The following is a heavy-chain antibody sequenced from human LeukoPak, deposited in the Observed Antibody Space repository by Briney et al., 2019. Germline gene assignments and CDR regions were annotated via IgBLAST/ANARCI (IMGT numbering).Heavy chain of an antibody. V-gene: IGHV3-21*01. J-gene: IGHJ4*02. CDR3: ARGRDGYIYPYFDY. CDR1: GFTFSSYS. Sequence: GGSLRLSCAASGFTFSSYSMNWVRQAPGKGLEWVSSISSSSSYIYYADSVKGRFTISRDYAKNSLYLQMNSLRAEDTAVYYCARGRDGYIYPYFDYWGQGTLVTVSS. D-gene: IGHD5-24*01. CDR2: ISSSSSYI.